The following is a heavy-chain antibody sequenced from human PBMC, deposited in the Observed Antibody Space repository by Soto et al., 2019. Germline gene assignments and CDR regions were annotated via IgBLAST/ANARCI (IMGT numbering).Heavy chain of an antibody. Sequence: ASVKVSCKASGYTFTSYYMHWVRQAPGQGLEWMGIVNPIDGSTSYPQKFQGRVTMTRDTSTSTVYMELSSLRSEDTAVYYCARSEWELDYWGQGTLVTVSS. J-gene: IGHJ4*02. V-gene: IGHV1-46*01. CDR1: GYTFTSYY. CDR2: VNPIDGST. D-gene: IGHD1-26*01. CDR3: ARSEWELDY.